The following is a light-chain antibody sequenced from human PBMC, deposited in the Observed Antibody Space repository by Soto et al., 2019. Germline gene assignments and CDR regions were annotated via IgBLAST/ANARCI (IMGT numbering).Light chain of an antibody. CDR3: QQYGDSPRT. CDR1: ESVTSSR. Sequence: EIVMTQSPATLSVSPGERATLSCRASESVTSSRLAWYQQKPGQPPRLLIYGASTRATGIPDRFSGSGSGTDFTLTIARLEPEDFAVYYCQQYGDSPRTFGQGTRLEIK. V-gene: IGKV3-20*01. CDR2: GAS. J-gene: IGKJ5*01.